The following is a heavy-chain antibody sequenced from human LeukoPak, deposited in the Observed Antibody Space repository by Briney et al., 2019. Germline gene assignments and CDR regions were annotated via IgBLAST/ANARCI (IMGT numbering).Heavy chain of an antibody. J-gene: IGHJ4*02. Sequence: GRSLRLSCTASGFTFGDYAMTWVRQAPGKGLEWVGFIRSKIYGGTAEYAASVQGRFTISRDDSKGIAYLQMNSLKTEDTAVYYCTRDQTPYYWGQGTLVTVSS. CDR3: TRDQTPYY. CDR1: GFTFGDYA. CDR2: IRSKIYGGTA. V-gene: IGHV3-49*04.